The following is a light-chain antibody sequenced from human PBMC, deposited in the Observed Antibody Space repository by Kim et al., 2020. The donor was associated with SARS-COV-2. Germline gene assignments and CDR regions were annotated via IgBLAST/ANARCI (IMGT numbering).Light chain of an antibody. CDR3: QQYGSSWT. CDR2: EAS. J-gene: IGKJ1*01. V-gene: IGKV3-20*01. CDR1: QSVYSDY. Sequence: EIVLTQSPGTLCLSPGDRATLSCRASQSVYSDYLAWYQQKPGQAPRLLIHEASIRATGIPDRFSGSGSGTDFTLTIRRLQPEDFAVYYCQQYGSSWTFGQGTKVDFK.